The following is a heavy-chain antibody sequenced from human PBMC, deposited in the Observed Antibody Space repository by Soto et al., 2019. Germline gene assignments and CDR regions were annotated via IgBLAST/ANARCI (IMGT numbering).Heavy chain of an antibody. CDR1: GYTFTGCY. J-gene: IGHJ4*02. CDR3: AREEQTGANYYLDY. D-gene: IGHD7-27*01. V-gene: IGHV1-2*02. Sequence: ASVKVSCKASGYTFTGCYIHWVRQAPGQGLEWMGSISPHSGGPNYAQRFQGRVTLTRDTSMTTVYMEMSGLTSDDTAIYYCAREEQTGANYYLDYWGQGTLVTVSS. CDR2: ISPHSGGP.